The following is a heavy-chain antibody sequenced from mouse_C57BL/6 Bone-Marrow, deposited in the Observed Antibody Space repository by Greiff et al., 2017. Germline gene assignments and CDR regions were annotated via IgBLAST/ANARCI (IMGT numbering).Heavy chain of an antibody. J-gene: IGHJ4*01. Sequence: EVMLVESGGGLVQPGGSLTLSCAASGFTFSDYGMAWVRQAPRKGPEWVALISNLAYSIYYADTVTGRFTISRENAKNTLYLEMSRLRSEDTAMYYCARLNYGNAMDYWGQGTSVTVSS. CDR1: GFTFSDYG. V-gene: IGHV5-15*01. CDR2: ISNLAYSI. D-gene: IGHD1-1*01. CDR3: ARLNYGNAMDY.